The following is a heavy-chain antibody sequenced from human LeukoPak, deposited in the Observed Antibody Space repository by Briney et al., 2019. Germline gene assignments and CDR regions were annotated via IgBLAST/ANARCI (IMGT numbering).Heavy chain of an antibody. V-gene: IGHV3-7*01. CDR3: AREASYCTGGSCYSLSSAFDI. CDR1: GFTFSSYW. J-gene: IGHJ3*02. Sequence: GGSLRLSCAASGFTFSSYWMSWVRQAPGKGLEWVANIKQDGSEKYYVDSVKGRFTISRDNAKNSLYLQMNSLRAEDTAVYYCAREASYCTGGSCYSLSSAFDIWGQGTMVIVFS. CDR2: IKQDGSEK. D-gene: IGHD2-15*01.